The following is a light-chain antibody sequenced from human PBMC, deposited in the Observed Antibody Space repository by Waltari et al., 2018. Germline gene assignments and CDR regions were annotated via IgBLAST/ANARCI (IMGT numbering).Light chain of an antibody. CDR1: QSIADW. CDR3: QQYSRFST. J-gene: IGKJ1*01. V-gene: IGKV1-5*03. CDR2: KAS. Sequence: DSQMTQSRSTLSPSIGDRVTISCSANQSIADWLAWYQQKPGQPPKLLIHKASTLQGGVPSRFSGSGSGTEFTLTIPSLQPDDSATYYCQQYSRFSTFGQGTKVVIK.